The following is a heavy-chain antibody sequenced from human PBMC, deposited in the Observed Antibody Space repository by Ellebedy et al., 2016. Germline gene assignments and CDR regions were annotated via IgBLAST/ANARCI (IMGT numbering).Heavy chain of an antibody. V-gene: IGHV3-33*05. Sequence: GESLKISXPVSGFTFSSYGMHWVRQAPGRGLEWVALISSDGSSQYYEESVKGRFTISRDNSKKMLNLQMNSLRPEDTGVYYCTPEATDYYFYGMDVWGQGTTVTVSS. CDR3: TPEATDYYFYGMDV. CDR1: GFTFSSYG. D-gene: IGHD1-14*01. J-gene: IGHJ6*02. CDR2: ISSDGSSQ.